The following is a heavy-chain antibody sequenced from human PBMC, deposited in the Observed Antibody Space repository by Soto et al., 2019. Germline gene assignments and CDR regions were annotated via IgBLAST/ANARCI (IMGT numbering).Heavy chain of an antibody. CDR2: ISGSGVST. J-gene: IGHJ4*02. Sequence: EVQLLESGGGLVQPGGSLSLSCAASGFTFSSYAMSWVRQAPGKGLEWVSAISGSGVSTYYADSVKGRFTISRDNSKNTLYLQMNSLRAEDTALYYCAKEGEYSSGWDNFDYWGQGTLVTVSS. CDR1: GFTFSSYA. V-gene: IGHV3-23*01. CDR3: AKEGEYSSGWDNFDY. D-gene: IGHD6-19*01.